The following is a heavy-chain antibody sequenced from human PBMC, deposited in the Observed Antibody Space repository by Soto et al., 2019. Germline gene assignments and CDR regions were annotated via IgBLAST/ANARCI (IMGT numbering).Heavy chain of an antibody. J-gene: IGHJ6*02. V-gene: IGHV5-10-1*01. D-gene: IGHD6-19*01. CDR3: AIIAVAGTDYYYGMDV. CDR1: GYSFTSYW. CDR2: IDPSDSYT. Sequence: GESLKISCKGSGYSFTSYWISWVRQMPGKGLEWMGRIDPSDSYTNYSPSFQGHVTISADKSISTAYLQWSSLKASDTAMYYCAIIAVAGTDYYYGMDVRGQGTTVTVSS.